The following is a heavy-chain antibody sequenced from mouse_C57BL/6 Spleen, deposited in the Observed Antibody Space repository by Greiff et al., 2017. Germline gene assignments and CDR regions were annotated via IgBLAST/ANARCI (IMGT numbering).Heavy chain of an antibody. CDR3: ARSDSLRVYFDY. CDR1: GYTFTSYW. V-gene: IGHV1-50*01. CDR2: IDPSDSYT. D-gene: IGHD3-2*01. J-gene: IGHJ2*01. Sequence: QVQLQQPGAELVKPGASVKLSCKASGYTFTSYWMQWVKQRPGQGLEWIGEIDPSDSYTNYNQKFKGKATLTVDTSSSTAYMQLSSLTSEYSAVYYCARSDSLRVYFDYWGQGTTLTVSS.